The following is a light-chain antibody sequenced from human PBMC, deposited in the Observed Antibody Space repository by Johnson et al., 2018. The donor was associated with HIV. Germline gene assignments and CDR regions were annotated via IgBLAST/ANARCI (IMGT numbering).Light chain of an antibody. J-gene: IGLJ1*01. Sequence: VLTQPPSVSAAPGQKVTISCSGSSSNIGNNYVSWYQQVPGAAPKLLIYDNNKRPSGIPDRFSGSKSGTSATLGITGLQTGDEADYYCGTWDSSLSALFGTGTKVTVL. CDR3: GTWDSSLSAL. CDR1: SSNIGNNY. CDR2: DNN. V-gene: IGLV1-51*01.